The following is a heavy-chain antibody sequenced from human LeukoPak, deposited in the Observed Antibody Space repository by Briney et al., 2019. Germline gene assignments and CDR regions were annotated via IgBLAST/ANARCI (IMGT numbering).Heavy chain of an antibody. CDR2: ISAYNGNT. V-gene: IGHV1-18*01. CDR1: GYTFTSYG. D-gene: IGHD1-26*01. CDR3: ARDLSGSYYSYFDY. J-gene: IGHJ4*02. Sequence: GASVKVSCKASGYTFTSYGISWVRQAPGQGLEWMGWISAYNGNTNYAQKLQGRVTMTTGTSTSTAYMELRSLRSDDTAVYYCARDLSGSYYSYFDYWGQGTLVTVSS.